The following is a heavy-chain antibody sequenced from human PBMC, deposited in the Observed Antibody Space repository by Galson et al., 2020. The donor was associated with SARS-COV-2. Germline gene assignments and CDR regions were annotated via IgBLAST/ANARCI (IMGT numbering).Heavy chain of an antibody. CDR3: ARDRALIFGVVTLDY. CDR1: GFTFSSYA. CDR2: ISYDGSNK. Sequence: GGSLRLSCAASGFTFSSYAMHWVRHPPRKGLEWVAVISYDGSNKYYADSVKGRFTISRDNSKNKLYLQMNSLRAEDTAVYYCARDRALIFGVVTLDYWGQGTLVTVSS. J-gene: IGHJ4*02. D-gene: IGHD3-3*01. V-gene: IGHV3-30*01.